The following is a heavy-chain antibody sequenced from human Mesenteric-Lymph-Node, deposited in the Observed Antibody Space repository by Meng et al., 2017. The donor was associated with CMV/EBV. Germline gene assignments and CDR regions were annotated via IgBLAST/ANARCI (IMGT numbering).Heavy chain of an antibody. Sequence: GGSLRLSCAASGFIFSSYSMNWVRQAPGKGLEWVSYIRSIDNTIYYADSVKGRFTISRGNAKNSLYLQMNSLRAEDTAVYYCARDWAYAFDYWGQGTLVTVSS. CDR2: IRSIDNTI. CDR1: GFIFSSYS. J-gene: IGHJ4*02. V-gene: IGHV3-48*04. CDR3: ARDWAYAFDY. D-gene: IGHD2-8*01.